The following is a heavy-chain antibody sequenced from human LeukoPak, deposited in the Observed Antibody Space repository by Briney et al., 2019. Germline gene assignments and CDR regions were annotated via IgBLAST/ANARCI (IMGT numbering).Heavy chain of an antibody. V-gene: IGHV3-30*02. J-gene: IGHJ4*02. D-gene: IGHD3-10*01. CDR1: GFTFSSYG. CDR3: ATLYYYGSRSYSSYYFDY. Sequence: PGGSLRLSCAASGFTFSSYGMHWVRQAPGKGLEWVAFIRYDGSNKYYADSVKGRFTISRDNSKNTLYLQMNSLKTEDTAVYYCATLYYYGSRSYSSYYFDYWGQGTLVTVSS. CDR2: IRYDGSNK.